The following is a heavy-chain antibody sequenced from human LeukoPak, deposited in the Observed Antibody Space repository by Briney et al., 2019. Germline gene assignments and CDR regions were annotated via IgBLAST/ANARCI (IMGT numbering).Heavy chain of an antibody. CDR2: ITHNGGTQ. V-gene: IGHV3-30-3*01. CDR1: GFTFSRDL. J-gene: IGHJ4*02. Sequence: GGSLRLSCAASGFTFSRDLMHWVRQAPGEGLEWVAIITHNGGTQYYADSVKGRFTISRDNSQSTVFLQMNSLRPEDTAVYYCARDAQSGAFSDFDYWGQGTLVTVSS. CDR3: ARDAQSGAFSDFDY. D-gene: IGHD1-26*01.